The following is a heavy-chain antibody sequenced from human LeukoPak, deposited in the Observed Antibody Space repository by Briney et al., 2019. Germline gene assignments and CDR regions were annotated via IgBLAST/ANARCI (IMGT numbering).Heavy chain of an antibody. J-gene: IGHJ4*02. D-gene: IGHD3-22*01. Sequence: GESLKISCKGSGYSFTSYWTGWVRQMPGKGLEWMGIIYPGDSDTRYSPSFQGQVTISADKSISTAYLQWSSLKASDTVMYYCARQRKIVAPDFDYWGQGTLVTVSS. CDR2: IYPGDSDT. V-gene: IGHV5-51*01. CDR3: ARQRKIVAPDFDY. CDR1: GYSFTSYW.